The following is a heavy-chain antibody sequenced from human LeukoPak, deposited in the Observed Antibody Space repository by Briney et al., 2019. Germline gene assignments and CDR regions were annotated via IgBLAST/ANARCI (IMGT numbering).Heavy chain of an antibody. CDR2: ISGSGHST. CDR1: GFTFSSYA. V-gene: IGHV3-23*01. Sequence: GGSLRLSCAASGFTFSSYAMTWVRQAPGKGLEWVSAISGSGHSTYYADSVKGRFTISRDNSKNTLYLQMNSLRAEDTAVYYCAKGKYSSSWFYDYWGQGTLVTVSS. J-gene: IGHJ4*02. D-gene: IGHD6-13*01. CDR3: AKGKYSSSWFYDY.